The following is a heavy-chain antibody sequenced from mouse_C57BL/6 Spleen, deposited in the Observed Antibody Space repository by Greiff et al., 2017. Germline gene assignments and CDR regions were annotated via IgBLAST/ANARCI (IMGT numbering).Heavy chain of an antibody. CDR1: GYTFTSYW. J-gene: IGHJ2*01. D-gene: IGHD3-3*01. CDR3: AREGWDRDY. Sequence: QVQLKQSGAELVKPGASVKLSCKASGYTFTSYWMHWVKQRPGQGLEWIGMIHPNSGSTNYNEKFKSKATLTVDKSSSTAYMQLSSLTSEDSAVYYCAREGWDRDYWGQGTTLTVSS. CDR2: IHPNSGST. V-gene: IGHV1-64*01.